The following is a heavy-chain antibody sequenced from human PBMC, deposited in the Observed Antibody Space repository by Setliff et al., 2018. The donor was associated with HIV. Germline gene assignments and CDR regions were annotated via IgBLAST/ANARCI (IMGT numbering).Heavy chain of an antibody. Sequence: ASVKVSCKASGHTSTTDDINWVRQATGQGLEWMGWMNPNSGNTGYAQKFKGRFTMTRNTSMSTAYMELISLTYEDTAVYYCVRGTYHYDRRGFGEYFYFTDVWGKGTTVTVSS. J-gene: IGHJ6*03. D-gene: IGHD3-22*01. CDR1: GHTSTTDD. CDR2: MNPNSGNT. CDR3: VRGTYHYDRRGFGEYFYFTDV. V-gene: IGHV1-8*01.